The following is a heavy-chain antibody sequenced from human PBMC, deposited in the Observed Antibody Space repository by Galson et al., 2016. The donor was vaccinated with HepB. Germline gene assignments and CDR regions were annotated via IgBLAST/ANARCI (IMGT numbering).Heavy chain of an antibody. J-gene: IGHJ4*02. CDR3: ARDRSLYYDFWSGFYV. V-gene: IGHV1-69*06. Sequence: SVKVSCKAAGGTFSTYVISWARLAPGQGLEWMGGIIPMFGTVNYAHKLQGRATITADKSTSTVYMELSSLRSEDTAIYYCARDRSLYYDFWSGFYVWGQGTLVTVSS. D-gene: IGHD3-3*01. CDR1: GGTFSTYV. CDR2: IIPMFGTV.